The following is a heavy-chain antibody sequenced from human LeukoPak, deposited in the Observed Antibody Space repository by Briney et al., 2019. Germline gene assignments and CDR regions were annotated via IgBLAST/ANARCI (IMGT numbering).Heavy chain of an antibody. Sequence: PGGSLRLSCAASGFTFNNYAMSWVRQAPGKGLEWVSAISGSGDSTYDADSVKGRFTISRDNSKNTLYLQMNSLRAEDTAVYYCTQQWLVLGAFDIWGQGTMVTVSS. D-gene: IGHD6-19*01. J-gene: IGHJ3*02. CDR3: TQQWLVLGAFDI. CDR2: ISGSGDST. CDR1: GFTFNNYA. V-gene: IGHV3-23*01.